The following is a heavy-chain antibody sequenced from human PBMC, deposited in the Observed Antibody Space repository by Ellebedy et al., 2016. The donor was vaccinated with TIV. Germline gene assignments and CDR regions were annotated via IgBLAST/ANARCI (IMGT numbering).Heavy chain of an antibody. V-gene: IGHV1-46*01. CDR3: ARGRGYSFDVCDV. Sequence: AASVKVSCKASGYTFISNYIHWVRQAPGQGLEWMGIINPSDGSPTYAQNFQGRVTVTRDTSANTVYMELRSLRSEDTALYYCARGRGYSFDVCDVWGQGTMVTVSS. CDR1: GYTFISNY. D-gene: IGHD5-18*01. CDR2: INPSDGSP. J-gene: IGHJ3*01.